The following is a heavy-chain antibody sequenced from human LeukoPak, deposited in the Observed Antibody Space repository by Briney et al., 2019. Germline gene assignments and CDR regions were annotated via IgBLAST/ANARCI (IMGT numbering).Heavy chain of an antibody. Sequence: GGSLKISWKGFWYSFISYWVGWVGQMPGKGLGWMGIIYPGDSDTRYSPSFQGQVTISADKSISTAYLQWSSLKASDTAMYYCARSTVVKGGNWFDPWGQGTLVTVSS. CDR3: ARSTVVKGGNWFDP. CDR2: IYPGDSDT. V-gene: IGHV5-51*01. D-gene: IGHD4-23*01. J-gene: IGHJ5*02. CDR1: WYSFISYW.